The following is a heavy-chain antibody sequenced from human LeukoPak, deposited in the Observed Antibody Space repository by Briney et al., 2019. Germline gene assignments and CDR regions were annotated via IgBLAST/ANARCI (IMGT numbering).Heavy chain of an antibody. V-gene: IGHV3-7*01. CDR2: IKQDGSEK. CDR1: GFTFDDYG. Sequence: GGSLRLSCAASGFTFDDYGMSWVRQAPRKGLEWVANIKQDGSEKYYVDSVKGRFTISRDNAKNSLYLQMNSLRAEDTAVYYCARERQWLPRGPHYWGQGTLVTVSS. CDR3: ARERQWLPRGPHY. J-gene: IGHJ4*02. D-gene: IGHD6-19*01.